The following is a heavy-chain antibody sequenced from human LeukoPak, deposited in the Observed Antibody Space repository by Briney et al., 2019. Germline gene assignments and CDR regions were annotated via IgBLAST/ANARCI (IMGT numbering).Heavy chain of an antibody. D-gene: IGHD3-10*01. CDR1: AGSISSNDYY. CDR2: IYHSGSP. Sequence: SETLSLTCTVSAGSISSNDYYWVWIRQPPGKGLEWIGSIYHSGSPYYSPSLKSRVTISVDTSKNQFSLKVTSVTAADTAVYYCATDRSVTMVVDYWGQGTLVTVSS. V-gene: IGHV4-39*07. J-gene: IGHJ4*02. CDR3: ATDRSVTMVVDY.